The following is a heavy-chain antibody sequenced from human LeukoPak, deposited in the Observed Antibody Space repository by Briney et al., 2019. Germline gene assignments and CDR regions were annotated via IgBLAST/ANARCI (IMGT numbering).Heavy chain of an antibody. CDR3: ARSSGRAGWSGSSGSHGNFQH. V-gene: IGHV4-61*08. D-gene: IGHD3-22*01. CDR2: IYYSGST. Sequence: SETLSLTCTVSGGSISSGGYYWSWIRQPPGKGLEWIGYIYYSGSTNYNPSLKSRVTISVDTSKNQFSLKLSSVTAADTAVYYCARSSGRAGWSGSSGSHGNFQHWGQGTLVTVSS. J-gene: IGHJ1*01. CDR1: GGSISSGGYY.